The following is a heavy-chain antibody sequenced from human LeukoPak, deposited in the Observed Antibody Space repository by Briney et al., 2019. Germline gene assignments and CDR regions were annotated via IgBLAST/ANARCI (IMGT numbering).Heavy chain of an antibody. CDR2: ISSSRSTI. V-gene: IGHV3-48*04. J-gene: IGHJ6*02. Sequence: QPGGSLRLSCADSGFTFSSYSMNWVRQAPGKGREWVSYISSSRSTIYYADSVKGRFTISRDNAKNSLYLQMNSLRAEDTAVYYCARFSMDYSGYDYYYYYGMDVWGQGTTVTVSS. CDR1: GFTFSSYS. CDR3: ARFSMDYSGYDYYYYYGMDV. D-gene: IGHD5-12*01.